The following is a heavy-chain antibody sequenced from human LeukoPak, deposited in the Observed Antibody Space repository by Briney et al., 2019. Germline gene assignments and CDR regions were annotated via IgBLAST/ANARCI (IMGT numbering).Heavy chain of an antibody. J-gene: IGHJ4*02. V-gene: IGHV3-7*01. CDR2: IKQDGSEK. D-gene: IGHD2-2*01. Sequence: PGGSLRLSCAASGFTFSSYWMHWVRQAPGKGLEWVANIKQDGSEKYYVDSVKGRFTISRDNAKNSLYLQMNSLGAEDTAVYYCARDGAIVVVPAAGGLDYWGQGTLVTVSS. CDR3: ARDGAIVVVPAAGGLDY. CDR1: GFTFSSYW.